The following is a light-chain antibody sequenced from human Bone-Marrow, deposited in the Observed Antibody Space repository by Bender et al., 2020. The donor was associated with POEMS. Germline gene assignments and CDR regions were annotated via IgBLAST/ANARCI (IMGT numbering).Light chain of an antibody. CDR2: EDN. J-gene: IGLJ2*01. V-gene: IGLV3-1*01. Sequence: SYGLTQPPSVSVSPGHTANITCSGDQLGDQYASWYQLKPGQSPVLVIYEDNKRPSGIPERFSGSNSGNIATLTISGTQALAEADYYCQAWDTSSVVFGGGTKLTVL. CDR3: QAWDTSSVV. CDR1: QLGDQY.